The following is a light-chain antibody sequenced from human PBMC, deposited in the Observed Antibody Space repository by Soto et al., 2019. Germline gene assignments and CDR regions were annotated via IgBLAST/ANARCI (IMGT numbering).Light chain of an antibody. CDR3: QQYGSSSWT. CDR2: GAS. Sequence: EIVLTLSPGTLSLSTGKRATLSCRASQSISSSYLAWYQQRPGQAPRLLIYGASSRATGIPDRFSGSGSGTEFTLTISRLEPEDFAVYYCQQYGSSSWTFGQGNK. J-gene: IGKJ1*01. CDR1: QSISSSY. V-gene: IGKV3-20*01.